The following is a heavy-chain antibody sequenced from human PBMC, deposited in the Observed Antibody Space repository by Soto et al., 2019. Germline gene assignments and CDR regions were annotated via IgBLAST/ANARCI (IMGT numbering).Heavy chain of an antibody. CDR3: ARDRNGNDDY. V-gene: IGHV3-21*01. CDR1: GFTFSSYS. Sequence: GGSLRLSCAASGFTFSSYSMNWVRQAPGKGLEWVSSISSSSYIYYADPVKGRFTISRDNAKNSLYLQMNSLRAEDTAVYYCARDRNGNDDYWGQGTLVTVSS. CDR2: ISSSSYI. D-gene: IGHD1-1*01. J-gene: IGHJ4*02.